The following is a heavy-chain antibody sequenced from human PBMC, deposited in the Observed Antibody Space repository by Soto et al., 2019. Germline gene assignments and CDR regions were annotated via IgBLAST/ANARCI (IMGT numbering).Heavy chain of an antibody. V-gene: IGHV1-8*01. D-gene: IGHD4-17*01. J-gene: IGHJ6*02. CDR1: GYTFTSYD. Sequence: ASVKVSCKASGYTFTSYDINWVRQATGQGLEWMGWMNPNSGNTGYAQKFQGRVTMTRNTSISTAYMELSSLRSEDTAVYYCARTLQAGTTEFFYYYYGMDVWGQGTTVTVSS. CDR3: ARTLQAGTTEFFYYYYGMDV. CDR2: MNPNSGNT.